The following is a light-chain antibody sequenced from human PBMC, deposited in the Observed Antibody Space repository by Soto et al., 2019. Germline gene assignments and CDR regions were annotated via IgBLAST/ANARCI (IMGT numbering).Light chain of an antibody. Sequence: DIQMTQSPSSLSASVGDRVTITCRASQGISNYLAWYQQKPGKVPKLLIYAASTLQSGVPSRFSGSGSGTDFTLTNSSLQPEDVATYYCQKYNSAPWRFGQGTKVEIK. CDR3: QKYNSAPWR. CDR1: QGISNY. V-gene: IGKV1-27*01. J-gene: IGKJ1*01. CDR2: AAS.